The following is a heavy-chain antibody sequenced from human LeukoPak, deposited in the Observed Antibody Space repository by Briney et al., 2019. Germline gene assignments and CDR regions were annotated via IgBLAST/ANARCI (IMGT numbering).Heavy chain of an antibody. V-gene: IGHV1-46*01. CDR3: AREGSSGNWFDP. J-gene: IGHJ5*02. CDR2: INPSGGST. CDR1: GYTFTSYH. Sequence: ASVKVSCKASGYTFTSYHMHWVRQAPGQGLEWMGIINPSGGSTSYAQKFQGRVTMTRDTSTSTVYMELSSLRSEDTAVYYCAREGSSGNWFDPWGQGTLVTVSS. D-gene: IGHD3-10*01.